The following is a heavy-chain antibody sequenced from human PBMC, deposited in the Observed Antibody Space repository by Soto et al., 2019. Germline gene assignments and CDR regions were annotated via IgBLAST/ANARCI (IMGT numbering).Heavy chain of an antibody. CDR2: IYHSGST. D-gene: IGHD3-10*01. CDR3: ARDWYSTGSYYGFDY. V-gene: IGHV4-38-2*02. CDR1: GYSISSGYY. Sequence: SETLSLTCAVSGYSISSGYYWGWIRQPPGKGLEWIGGIYHSGSTYYSPSLESRVTILVDTSKTQFSLKLSAVAAADTAVYYCARDWYSTGSYYGFDYWGQGTQVTVSS. J-gene: IGHJ4*02.